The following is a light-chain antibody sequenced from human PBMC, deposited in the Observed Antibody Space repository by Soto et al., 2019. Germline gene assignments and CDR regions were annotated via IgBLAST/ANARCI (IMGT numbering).Light chain of an antibody. CDR2: SND. CDR1: NSNIGRNY. V-gene: IGLV1-47*02. J-gene: IGLJ3*02. CDR3: AGWEDSLSGWV. Sequence: QSVLTQPPSASGTPGQRVTISCSGSNSNIGRNYVYWYQQLPGTAPKLLIYSNDQRPSGVPDRFSASKSGTSASLAISGLRSEDEADYYCAGWEDSLSGWVFGGGTKLTVL.